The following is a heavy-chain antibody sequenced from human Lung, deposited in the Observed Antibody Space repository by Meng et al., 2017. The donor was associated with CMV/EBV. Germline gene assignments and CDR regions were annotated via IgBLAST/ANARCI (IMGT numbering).Heavy chain of an antibody. CDR3: ARGRDDDISLGYYYNRGFDV. V-gene: IGHV4-59*01. Sequence: SXTVSGGSITSYYWNWIRQPPGKKLEWIGDISHSGTSSYNPSLKSRVIITVDTSRNQFSLKLTSVAAADTAVYFCARGRDDDISLGYYYNRGFDVWGRGXTVTVSS. CDR2: ISHSGTS. CDR1: GGSITSYY. D-gene: IGHD3-22*01. J-gene: IGHJ6*02.